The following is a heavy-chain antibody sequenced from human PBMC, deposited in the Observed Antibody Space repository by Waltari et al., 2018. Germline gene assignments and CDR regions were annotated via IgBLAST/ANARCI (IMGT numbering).Heavy chain of an antibody. Sequence: QSETEVKKPGASVKVSCKASGYTFNNYAIHWVRQAPGQRLEWMGFLTPGSGNTRSSQNFQGRLTFTRDTSATTVYMELTSLRSEDTAVYYCARDGGTLVRGATNFDYWGQGTLVAVSS. D-gene: IGHD3-10*01. CDR1: GYTFNNYA. CDR3: ARDGGTLVRGATNFDY. V-gene: IGHV1-3*01. J-gene: IGHJ4*02. CDR2: LTPGSGNT.